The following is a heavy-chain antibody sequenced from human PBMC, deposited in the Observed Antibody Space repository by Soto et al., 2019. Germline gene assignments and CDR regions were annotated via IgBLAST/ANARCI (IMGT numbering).Heavy chain of an antibody. J-gene: IGHJ5*02. D-gene: IGHD3-10*01. Sequence: EVQLLESGGGLVQPGGSLTLSCAASGFTFSSYAMTWVRQAPGKGLEWVSGTSGGGGVSTYYADSVKGRFTISRDNSMNTLYLQMNRLRAEDTAVYYCAKDAISMVRGVNNWFDPWGQGTLVTVSS. V-gene: IGHV3-23*01. CDR1: GFTFSSYA. CDR2: TSGGGGVST. CDR3: AKDAISMVRGVNNWFDP.